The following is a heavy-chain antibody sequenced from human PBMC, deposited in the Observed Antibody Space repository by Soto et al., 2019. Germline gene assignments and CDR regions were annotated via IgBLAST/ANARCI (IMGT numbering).Heavy chain of an antibody. Sequence: QVQLVQSAAELKKPGASVTVSCKASGYTFTSYSITWVRQAPGQGPEGMGWINPNNGDTNYAQKPQGRGTMTTDTSTKTAYMEPRSLRSEDTAVYYWAKDLFGLGEFSLPFVGFDIWGQGTMVTVSS. CDR3: AKDLFGLGEFSLPFVGFDI. CDR1: GYTFTSYS. V-gene: IGHV1-18*01. CDR2: INPNNGDT. D-gene: IGHD3-16*02. J-gene: IGHJ3*02.